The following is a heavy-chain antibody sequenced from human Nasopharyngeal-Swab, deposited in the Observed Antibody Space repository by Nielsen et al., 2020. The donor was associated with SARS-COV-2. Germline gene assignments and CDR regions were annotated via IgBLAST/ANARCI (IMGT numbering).Heavy chain of an antibody. CDR2: IRSKGNNYAT. V-gene: IGHV3-73*01. Sequence: GALKLSCAASGFTFSDSAIHWVRQASGEGLEWVARIRSKGNNYATAYSASVKGRFIIFRDDPTNTAYLQMNSLKTEDTAMYYCTRCGGGCYSGRDYWGQGTLVTVSS. D-gene: IGHD2-15*01. CDR1: GFTFSDSA. J-gene: IGHJ4*02. CDR3: TRCGGGCYSGRDY.